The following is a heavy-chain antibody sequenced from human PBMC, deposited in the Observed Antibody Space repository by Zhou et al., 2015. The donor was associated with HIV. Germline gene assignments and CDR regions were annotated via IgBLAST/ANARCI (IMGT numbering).Heavy chain of an antibody. D-gene: IGHD2-21*01. V-gene: IGHV1-18*01. CDR2: ISAKGNT. CDR1: GGTFSSSG. J-gene: IGHJ3*02. CDR3: ARDRTYYSDAFDI. Sequence: VQLVQSGAELKKPGASVKVSCKASGGTFSSSGLSWVRQAPGQGLEWMGWISAKGNTYYAQKFQGRVTMTADTSTSTAYVELKSLRTDDTAVYFCARDRTYYSDAFDIWAKGQWSPSLQ.